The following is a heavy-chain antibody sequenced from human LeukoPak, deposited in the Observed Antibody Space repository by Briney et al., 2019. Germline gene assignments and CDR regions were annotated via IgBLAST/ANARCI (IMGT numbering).Heavy chain of an antibody. Sequence: SETLSLTCTVSGGSISSYYWSWIRQPPGKGLEWIGYIYYSGSTNYNPSLKSRVTISVDTSKNQFSLKLSSVTAADTAVYYCARHSSGRYYDFWSGYYGPFDYWGQGTLVTVSS. V-gene: IGHV4-59*08. D-gene: IGHD3-3*01. CDR1: GGSISSYY. CDR2: IYYSGST. J-gene: IGHJ4*02. CDR3: ARHSSGRYYDFWSGYYGPFDY.